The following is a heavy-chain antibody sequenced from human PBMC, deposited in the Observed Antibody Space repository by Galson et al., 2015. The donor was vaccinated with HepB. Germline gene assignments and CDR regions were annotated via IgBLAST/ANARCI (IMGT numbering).Heavy chain of an antibody. CDR2: INPSSGNT. CDR3: VRPKKVGQSSFCLTSSCYEAFEM. Sequence: SVKVSCKAVGYTFTSHDINWVRQATGQGLEWMGWINPSSGNTGYAQRFQGRVSMTRDASMSTVFMELTSLGSEDTAVYFCVRPKKVGQSSFCLTSSCYEAFEMWGQGTTVTVSS. D-gene: IGHD2-15*01. J-gene: IGHJ3*02. CDR1: GYTFTSHD. V-gene: IGHV1-8*01.